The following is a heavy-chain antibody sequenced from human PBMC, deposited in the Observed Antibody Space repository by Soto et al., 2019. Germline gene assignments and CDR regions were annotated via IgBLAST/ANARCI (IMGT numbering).Heavy chain of an antibody. CDR1: GYTFTSYG. CDR2: ISAYNDNT. CDR3: ARDFRGDYVLSFDY. J-gene: IGHJ4*02. D-gene: IGHD4-17*01. Sequence: GASVKVSCKASGYTFTSYGISWVRQAPGQGLEWMGWISAYNDNTNYAQKLQGRVTMTTDTSTSTAYMELRSLRSDDSVVYYCARDFRGDYVLSFDYWGQGTLVTVSS. V-gene: IGHV1-18*01.